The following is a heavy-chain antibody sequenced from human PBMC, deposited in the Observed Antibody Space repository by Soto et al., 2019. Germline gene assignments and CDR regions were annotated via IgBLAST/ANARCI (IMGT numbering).Heavy chain of an antibody. CDR2: ISSSSSYI. CDR1: GFTFSSYS. D-gene: IGHD6-19*01. CDR3: ARSAAKGGSGWYLPYYYYGMDV. Sequence: PGGSLRLSCAASGFTFSSYSMNWVRQAPGKGLEWVSSISSSSSYIYYADSVKGRFTISRDNAKNSLYLQMNSLRAEDTAVYYCARSAAKGGSGWYLPYYYYGMDVWGQGTTVTVSS. V-gene: IGHV3-21*01. J-gene: IGHJ6*02.